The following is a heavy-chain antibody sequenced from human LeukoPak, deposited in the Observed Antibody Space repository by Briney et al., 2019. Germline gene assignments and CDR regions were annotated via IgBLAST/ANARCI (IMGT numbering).Heavy chain of an antibody. CDR2: FDPEDGET. Sequence: ASVKVSCKVSGYTLTELSMHWVRQAPGKGLEWMGGFDPEDGETIYAQKFQGGVTMTEDTSTDTAYMELSSLRSEDTAVYYCATRGITVVNPHRTFDYWGQGTLVTVSS. J-gene: IGHJ4*02. V-gene: IGHV1-24*01. CDR1: GYTLTELS. CDR3: ATRGITVVNPHRTFDY. D-gene: IGHD4-23*01.